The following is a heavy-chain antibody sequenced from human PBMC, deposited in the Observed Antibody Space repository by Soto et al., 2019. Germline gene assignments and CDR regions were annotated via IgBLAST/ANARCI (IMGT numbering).Heavy chain of an antibody. CDR1: GFTFSSYW. D-gene: IGHD2-15*01. CDR2: INSDGSST. J-gene: IGHJ4*02. Sequence: EVQLVESGGGLVQPGGSLRLSCAASGFTFSSYWMHWVRQAPGKGLVWVSRINSDGSSTSYADSVKGRFTISRDNAKHTRYLQRHTLRADDTPVYYCARSLAAAGNPPPDYWGQGTLVTASS. V-gene: IGHV3-74*01. CDR3: ARSLAAAGNPPPDY.